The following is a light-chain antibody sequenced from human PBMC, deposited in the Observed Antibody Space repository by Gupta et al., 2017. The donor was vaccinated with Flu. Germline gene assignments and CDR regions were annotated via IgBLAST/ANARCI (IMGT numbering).Light chain of an antibody. CDR2: EVD. Sequence: QSALTQPPSASGSPGQSVALSCTGTSNDVGGYNYVSGYQPHPGKAPKLMIYEVDKRPSGVPDRVSGSKSGNTASLTVSGLQAEDEADYFCSSYAGSTNFYVVGTGTKVTVL. V-gene: IGLV2-8*01. CDR3: SSYAGSTNFYV. CDR1: SNDVGGYNY. J-gene: IGLJ1*01.